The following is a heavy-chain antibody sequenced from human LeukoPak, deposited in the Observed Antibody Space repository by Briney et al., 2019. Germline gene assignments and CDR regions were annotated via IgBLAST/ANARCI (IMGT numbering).Heavy chain of an antibody. V-gene: IGHV3-33*01. D-gene: IGHD5-18*01. Sequence: GRTLRLSCAASGFTFSSYGMHWVRQAPGKGLEWVALIWNDGSNKYYADSVKGRFTISRDNSKTTLYLQMNSLRAEDTAVYYCARDRSFGDTDFDYWGQGTLVTVSS. CDR2: IWNDGSNK. J-gene: IGHJ4*02. CDR3: ARDRSFGDTDFDY. CDR1: GFTFSSYG.